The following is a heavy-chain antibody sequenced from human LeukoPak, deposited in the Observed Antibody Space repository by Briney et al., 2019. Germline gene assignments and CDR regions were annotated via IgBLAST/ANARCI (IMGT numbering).Heavy chain of an antibody. J-gene: IGHJ4*02. V-gene: IGHV3-30*03. Sequence: GSLRLSCAASGSTFSSYGMHWVRQAPGKGLEWVAVISYDGSNKYYADSVKGRFTISRDNSKNTLYLQMNSLRAEDTAVYYCARRAGAYSHPYDYWGQGTLVTVSS. CDR1: GSTFSSYG. CDR2: ISYDGSNK. CDR3: ARRAGAYSHPYDY. D-gene: IGHD4/OR15-4a*01.